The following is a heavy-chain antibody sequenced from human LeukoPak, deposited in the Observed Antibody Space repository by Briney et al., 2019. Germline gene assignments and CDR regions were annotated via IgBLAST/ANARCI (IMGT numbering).Heavy chain of an antibody. CDR1: GGSIRSSSYH. CDR3: ARVLSWFDP. Sequence: PSETLSLTCTVSGGSIRSSSYHWGWIRQPPRKGLEWIGNIYYTGSTYYNPSLKSRVTISVDTSKNQFSLRLSSVTAADTAVYYCARVLSWFDPWGQGTLVTVSS. CDR2: IYYTGST. J-gene: IGHJ5*02. V-gene: IGHV4-39*07.